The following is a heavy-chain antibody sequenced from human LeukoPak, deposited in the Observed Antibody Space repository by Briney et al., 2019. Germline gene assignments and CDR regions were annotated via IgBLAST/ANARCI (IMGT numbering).Heavy chain of an antibody. CDR1: GFTFSSYW. CDR3: VRESVYYDSSAYYNVLDY. Sequence: PGGSLRLFCAASGFTFSSYWMSWVRQAPGKGLEWVANIKQDGSEKYYVDSVKGRFTISRDNAKNSLYLQMNSLRAEDTAVYYCVRESVYYDSSAYYNVLDYWGQGTLVTVSS. J-gene: IGHJ4*02. CDR2: IKQDGSEK. D-gene: IGHD3-22*01. V-gene: IGHV3-7*01.